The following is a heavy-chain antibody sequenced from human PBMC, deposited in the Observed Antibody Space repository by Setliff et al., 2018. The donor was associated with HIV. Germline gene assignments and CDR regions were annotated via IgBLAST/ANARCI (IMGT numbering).Heavy chain of an antibody. Sequence: LRLSCAASGFTLSGSTMHWVRQASGRGLEWVGHIRSKANNYATVYAASVKGRFTISRDDSKNTADLQMNSLKTAETAVDDCNPGYCTSTSLTGCDPW. V-gene: IGHV3-73*01. CDR1: GFTLSGST. CDR2: IRSKANNYAT. J-gene: IGHJ5*02. D-gene: IGHD2-2*01. CDR3: NPGYCTSTSLTGCDP.